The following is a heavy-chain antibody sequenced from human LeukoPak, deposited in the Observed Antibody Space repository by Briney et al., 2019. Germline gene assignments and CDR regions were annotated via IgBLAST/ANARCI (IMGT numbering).Heavy chain of an antibody. CDR3: AAGGSYHSHFDY. D-gene: IGHD1-26*01. V-gene: IGHV3-23*01. Sequence: PGGSLRLSCAASGFTFSSYAMSWVRQAPGKGLEWVSAISGSGGSTYYADSVKGRFTISRDNSKNTLYLQMNSLRAEDTAVYYCAAGGSYHSHFDYWGQGTLVTVSS. J-gene: IGHJ4*02. CDR1: GFTFSSYA. CDR2: ISGSGGST.